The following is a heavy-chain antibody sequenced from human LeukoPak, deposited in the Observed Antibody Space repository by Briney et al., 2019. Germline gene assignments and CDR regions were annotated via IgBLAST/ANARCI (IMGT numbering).Heavy chain of an antibody. CDR3: ARDEDSYGQFDY. CDR1: GFTFSSYG. CDR2: IWYDGSNK. J-gene: IGHJ4*02. V-gene: IGHV3-33*01. Sequence: GGSLRLSCAASGFTFSSYGMHWVRQAPGKGLEWVAVIWYDGSNKYYADSVKGRFTISRDNSKNTLYLQMNSLRAEDTAVYYCARDEDSYGQFDYWGQGTLVTVSS. D-gene: IGHD5-18*01.